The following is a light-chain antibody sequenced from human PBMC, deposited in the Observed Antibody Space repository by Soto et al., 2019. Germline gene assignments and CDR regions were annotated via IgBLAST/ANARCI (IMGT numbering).Light chain of an antibody. Sequence: EIVLNQTPVTSPVTLGQPASISCTSSQSLDHSDGNTYLSWLLQRPGQPPRILIYKVSQRFDGVPDRFSVSGAGTNFTLKITRVEAEDVGLYHCMQATQVPYTFGQGTKLDLK. CDR1: QSLDHSDGNTY. CDR2: KVS. CDR3: MQATQVPYT. J-gene: IGKJ2*01. V-gene: IGKV2-24*01.